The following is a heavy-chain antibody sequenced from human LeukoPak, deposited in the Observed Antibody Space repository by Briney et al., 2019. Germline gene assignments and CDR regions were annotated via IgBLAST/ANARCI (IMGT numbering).Heavy chain of an antibody. D-gene: IGHD4-23*01. CDR1: GFTFSSYA. V-gene: IGHV3-23*01. J-gene: IGHJ4*02. CDR3: ASRTESPTLGVLHDY. Sequence: GGSLRLSCAASGFTFSSYAMSWVRQAPGKGLEWVSAISGSGGSTYYADSVKGRFTISRDNSKNTLYLQMNSLRAEDTAVYYCASRTESPTLGVLHDYWGQGTLVTVSS. CDR2: ISGSGGST.